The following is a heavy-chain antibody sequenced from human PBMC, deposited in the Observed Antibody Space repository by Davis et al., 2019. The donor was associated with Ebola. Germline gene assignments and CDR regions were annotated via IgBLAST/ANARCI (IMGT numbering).Heavy chain of an antibody. Sequence: SGPTLVKPTETLTLTCTVSGFSLSNTRMGVSWIRQPPGKALEWLAHIFSNDKKSFSTSLKSRLTISKDTSRSQVVLTMTNMDPVDTGTYYCARNEYSGYDFYYWGQGTLVTVSS. CDR2: IFSNDKK. J-gene: IGHJ4*02. CDR1: GFSLSNTRMG. CDR3: ARNEYSGYDFYY. V-gene: IGHV2-26*01. D-gene: IGHD5-12*01.